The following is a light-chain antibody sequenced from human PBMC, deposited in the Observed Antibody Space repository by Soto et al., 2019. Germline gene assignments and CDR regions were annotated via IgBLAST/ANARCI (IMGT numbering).Light chain of an antibody. J-gene: IGLJ1*01. CDR2: EVS. CDR1: SSDVGAYTY. Sequence: SALTQPASVSGSPGQSITISCTGTSSDVGAYTYVSWYQQHPGRAPKLMIHEVSNRPSGVSNRFSGSKSGNTASLTISGLQAEDEADYYCNSYTSSSTFYVFGTGTKVTVL. V-gene: IGLV2-14*01. CDR3: NSYTSSSTFYV.